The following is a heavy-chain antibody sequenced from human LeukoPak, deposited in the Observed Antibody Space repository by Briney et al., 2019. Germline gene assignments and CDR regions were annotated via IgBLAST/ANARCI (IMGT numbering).Heavy chain of an antibody. J-gene: IGHJ6*04. CDR2: INPSGGST. Sequence: ASVKVSCKASGYTFTSYYMHWVRQAPGQGLEWMGIINPSGGSTSYAQKFQGRVTMTRDTSTSTVYMELSSLRPEDTAVYYCARGFLEFGERYYYYYGMDVWGKGTTVTVSS. D-gene: IGHD3-10*01. V-gene: IGHV1-46*01. CDR1: GYTFTSYY. CDR3: ARGFLEFGERYYYYYGMDV.